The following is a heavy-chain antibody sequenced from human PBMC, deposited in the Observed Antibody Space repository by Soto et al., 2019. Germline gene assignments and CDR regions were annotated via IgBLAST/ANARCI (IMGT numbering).Heavy chain of an antibody. D-gene: IGHD3-10*01. V-gene: IGHV4-31*02. J-gene: IGHJ6*02. Sequence: PSETLSLTCSVSGASVTSGGYFWTWIRQLPGKGLEWIGYIYSSGATQYNHSLQSRLSMSLDTFKNHFSLKLTSVTAADKAVYYCARLVGSEYYYYGMDVWGQGTTVTVSS. CDR1: GASVTSGGYF. CDR2: IYSSGAT. CDR3: ARLVGSEYYYYGMDV.